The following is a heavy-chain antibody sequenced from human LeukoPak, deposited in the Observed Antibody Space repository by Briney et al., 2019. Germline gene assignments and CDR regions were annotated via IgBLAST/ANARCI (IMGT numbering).Heavy chain of an antibody. Sequence: SETLSLTXSVSGGSISSSNYYWGRIRQPPGKGLEWIGTIYYSGTTYYNPSLESRVTISEDMSKNQFSLTLRSVTAADTAVYYCVRQISDYYYYYIDVWGKGTTVTVSS. J-gene: IGHJ6*03. CDR1: GGSISSSNYY. CDR3: VRQISDYYYYYIDV. CDR2: IYYSGTT. D-gene: IGHD3-10*01. V-gene: IGHV4-39*01.